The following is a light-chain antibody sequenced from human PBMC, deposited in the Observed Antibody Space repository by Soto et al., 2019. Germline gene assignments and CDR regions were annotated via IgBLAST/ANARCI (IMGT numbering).Light chain of an antibody. CDR2: DAS. V-gene: IGKV3-11*01. J-gene: IGKJ2*01. CDR3: QQRSNWPRT. Sequence: EIVLTQSPATLSLSPGERATLSCRASQSVGSSLAWFQHKPGQAPRLLLYDASNSATGIPARFSGSGSGTDFTLTISSLEPEDFAVYYCQQRSNWPRTFGQGTNLEIK. CDR1: QSVGSS.